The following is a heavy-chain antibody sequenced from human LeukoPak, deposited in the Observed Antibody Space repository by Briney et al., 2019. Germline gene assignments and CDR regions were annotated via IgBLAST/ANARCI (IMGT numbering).Heavy chain of an antibody. J-gene: IGHJ4*02. Sequence: PSETLSLTCTVSGGSINSSSYYWGWIRQPPGKGLEWIGSIFYSGNTYDNPSLKSRVTISVDTSKNQFSLKLNSVTAADTAVYYCARGNVDTAIWGPGDYWGQGTLVTVSS. CDR1: GGSINSSSYY. V-gene: IGHV4-39*01. CDR3: ARGNVDTAIWGPGDY. CDR2: IFYSGNT. D-gene: IGHD5-18*01.